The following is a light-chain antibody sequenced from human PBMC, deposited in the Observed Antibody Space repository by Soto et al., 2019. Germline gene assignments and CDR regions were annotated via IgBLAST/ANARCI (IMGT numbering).Light chain of an antibody. Sequence: DIQLTQSPSFLSASVGDRVTISCRASQSVDTCLAWYQQKPGKAPHLLIYKASSLETGVPSRFSGSGSVTEFTLTISSLQPDDFATYYCQQFYRYPWTFGQGTKVEIK. CDR2: KAS. CDR1: QSVDTC. CDR3: QQFYRYPWT. J-gene: IGKJ1*01. V-gene: IGKV1-5*03.